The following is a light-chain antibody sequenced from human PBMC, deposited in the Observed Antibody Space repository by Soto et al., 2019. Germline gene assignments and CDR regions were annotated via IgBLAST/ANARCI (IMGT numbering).Light chain of an antibody. J-gene: IGKJ1*01. CDR2: GAS. V-gene: IGKV3-20*01. CDR3: QQYDNSPLT. Sequence: EIVLTQSPGTLSLSPGERATLTCRASQSVSSSYLAWYQQKPGQAHRLLIYGASSRATGIPERFSGSGSGTEFTLTISRLEPEDFAVYYCQQYDNSPLTFGQGTKVEIK. CDR1: QSVSSSY.